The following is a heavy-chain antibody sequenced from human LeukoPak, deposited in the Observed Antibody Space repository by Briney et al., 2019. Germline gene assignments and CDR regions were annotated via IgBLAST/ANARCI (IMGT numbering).Heavy chain of an antibody. CDR2: IYYSGST. V-gene: IGHV4-39*07. J-gene: IGHJ4*02. Sequence: SETLSLTCTVSGGSISSSSYYWGWIRQPPVKGLEWIGSIYYSGSTYYNPSLKSRVTISVDTSKNQFSLKLSSVTAADTAVYYCARGRSPLPRVRGLGSYYFDYWGQGTLVTVSS. D-gene: IGHD3-10*01. CDR1: GGSISSSSYY. CDR3: ARGRSPLPRVRGLGSYYFDY.